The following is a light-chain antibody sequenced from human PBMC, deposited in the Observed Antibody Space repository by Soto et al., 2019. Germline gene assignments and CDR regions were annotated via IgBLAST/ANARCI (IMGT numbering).Light chain of an antibody. CDR1: QSVSSN. Sequence: EIVMTQSPATLSVSPGERATLSCRASQSVSSNLAWYQQKPGQAPRLLIYGASTRATGIPARFSGSGSGTEFTLTTSSLQSEDCAVYYCQQYNNWPRTFSQGTKVEIK. J-gene: IGKJ1*01. V-gene: IGKV3-15*01. CDR2: GAS. CDR3: QQYNNWPRT.